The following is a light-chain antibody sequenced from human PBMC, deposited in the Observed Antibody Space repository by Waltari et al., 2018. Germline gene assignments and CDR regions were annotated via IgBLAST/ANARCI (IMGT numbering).Light chain of an antibody. Sequence: QSAPSQPASVSGSPGQSITISCTGAISDIGSYEFVSWYQQHPGRVPRLIIFDVTKRPSGVSSRFSDSKSANADSLTISRLQAEEEADYYCGSYTAGSALYVLGTGT. V-gene: IGLV2-14*03. J-gene: IGLJ1*01. CDR3: GSYTAGSALYV. CDR2: DVT. CDR1: ISDIGSYEF.